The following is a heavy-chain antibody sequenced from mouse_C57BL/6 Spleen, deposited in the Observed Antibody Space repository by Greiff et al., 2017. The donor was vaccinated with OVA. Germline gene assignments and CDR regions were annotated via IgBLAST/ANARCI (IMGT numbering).Heavy chain of an antibody. CDR3: TRRGVYSFDY. CDR1: GYTFTDYE. Sequence: QVQLKESGAELVRPGASVTLSCKASGYTFTDYEMHWVKQTPVHGLEWIGAIDPETGGTAYNQKFKGKAILTADKSSSTAYMELRSLTSEDSAVYYCTRRGVYSFDYWGQGTTLTVSS. V-gene: IGHV1-15*01. CDR2: IDPETGGT. J-gene: IGHJ2*01.